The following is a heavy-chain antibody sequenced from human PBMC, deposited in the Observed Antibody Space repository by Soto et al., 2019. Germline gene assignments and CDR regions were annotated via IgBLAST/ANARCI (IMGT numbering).Heavy chain of an antibody. Sequence: QVQLVQSGAEVKKPGASVKVSCKASGYTFTSYGISWVRQAPGQGLEWMGWISAYNGNTNYAQKLQGRVNMTTDTSTSTAYMELRSLRSDDTAVYYCARAKLPLDMVRANRGGFDYWGQGTLVTVSS. CDR3: ARAKLPLDMVRANRGGFDY. CDR2: ISAYNGNT. V-gene: IGHV1-18*01. J-gene: IGHJ4*02. D-gene: IGHD3-10*01. CDR1: GYTFTSYG.